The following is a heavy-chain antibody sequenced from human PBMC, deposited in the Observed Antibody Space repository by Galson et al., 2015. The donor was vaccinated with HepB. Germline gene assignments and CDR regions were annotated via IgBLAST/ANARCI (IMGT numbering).Heavy chain of an antibody. V-gene: IGHV3-11*06. Sequence: SLRLSCAASGFTFSDYYMSWIRQAPGKGLEWVSYISSSSSYTNYADSVKGRFTISRDNAKNSLYLQMNSLRAEDTAVYYCARSGYLALLTAAAGTWYFDLWGRGTLVTVSS. CDR1: GFTFSDYY. CDR2: ISSSSSYT. CDR3: ARSGYLALLTAAAGTWYFDL. J-gene: IGHJ2*01. D-gene: IGHD6-13*01.